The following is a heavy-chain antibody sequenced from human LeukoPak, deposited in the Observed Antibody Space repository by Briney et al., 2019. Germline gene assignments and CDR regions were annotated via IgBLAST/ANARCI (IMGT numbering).Heavy chain of an antibody. V-gene: IGHV4-34*01. CDR1: GGSFSGYH. CDR2: INHRGST. CDR3: ARGRGAARFVTIEFDY. D-gene: IGHD6-6*01. J-gene: IGHJ4*02. Sequence: PSETLSLTCAVYGGSFSGYHRSWIRQPPGKGLEWIGEINHRGSTNYNPSLKSRVTMSVDTSKNQFSLKLSSVTAADTALYYCARGRGAARFVTIEFDYWGQGALVTVSS.